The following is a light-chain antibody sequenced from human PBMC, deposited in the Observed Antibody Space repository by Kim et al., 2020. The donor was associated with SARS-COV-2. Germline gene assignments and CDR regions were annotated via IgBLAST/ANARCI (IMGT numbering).Light chain of an antibody. CDR3: QKCIKYTLT. CDR2: KAS. CDR1: QSVSSW. V-gene: IGKV1-5*03. Sequence: DVQMTQSPSTLSASVGDRVTISCRASQSVSSWLAWYQQKPGKAPKLLIYKASHLESGVPSRFSGSGSGTEFTLTISSLQPDDFATYYCQKCIKYTLTLGGGTKVDIK. J-gene: IGKJ4*01.